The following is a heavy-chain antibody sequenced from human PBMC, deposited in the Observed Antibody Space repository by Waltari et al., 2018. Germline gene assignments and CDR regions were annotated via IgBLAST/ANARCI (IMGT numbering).Heavy chain of an antibody. V-gene: IGHV1-69*05. CDR1: GGALSSYA. Sequence: QVQLVQSGAEVKKPGSSVRVSCKASGGALSSYAIRWVRQAPGQGLEWMGGMIPMFGAPNYEQKFQGRITITTDESTRTDYMELSSLRSDDTAVYFCATSSSGWYQDASDVWGHGTLVTV. CDR3: ATSSSGWYQDASDV. CDR2: MIPMFGAP. D-gene: IGHD6-19*01. J-gene: IGHJ3*01.